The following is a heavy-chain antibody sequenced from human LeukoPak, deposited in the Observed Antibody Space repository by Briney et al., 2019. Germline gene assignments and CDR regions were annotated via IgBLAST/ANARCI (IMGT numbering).Heavy chain of an antibody. CDR3: ARDRSQQFDP. CDR1: GGSISSSSYY. J-gene: IGHJ5*02. D-gene: IGHD3-10*01. V-gene: IGHV4-39*07. Sequence: SETLSLTCSVSGGSISSSSYYWGWIRQAPGKGLEWIGEINHSGSTNYNPSIKSRVTISVDTSKNQFSRKLSSVTAADTAVYYCARDRSQQFDPWGQGTLVTVSS. CDR2: INHSGST.